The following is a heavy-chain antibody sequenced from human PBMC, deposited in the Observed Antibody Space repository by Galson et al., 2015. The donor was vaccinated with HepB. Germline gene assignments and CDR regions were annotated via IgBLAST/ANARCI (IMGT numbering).Heavy chain of an antibody. CDR1: GFTFSSYG. V-gene: IGHV3-33*01. Sequence: SLRLSCAASGFTFSSYGMHWVRQAPGKGLEWVAVIWYDGSNKYYADSVKGRFTISRDNSKNTLYLQMNSLRAEDTAVYYCAREVAVTPYGMDVWGQGTTVTVSS. CDR2: IWYDGSNK. D-gene: IGHD2-21*02. J-gene: IGHJ6*02. CDR3: AREVAVTPYGMDV.